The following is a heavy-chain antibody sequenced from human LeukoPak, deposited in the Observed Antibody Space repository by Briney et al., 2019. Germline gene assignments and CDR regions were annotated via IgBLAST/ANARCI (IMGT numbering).Heavy chain of an antibody. CDR3: ARDDEYSSSQFDY. Sequence: PGGSLRLSCAASGFTFSSYSMNWVRQAPGKGLEWVSSISSSSSYIYYADSVKGRFTISRDNAKNSLYLQMNSLRAEDTAVYYCARDDEYSSSQFDYWGQGTLVTVSS. J-gene: IGHJ4*02. D-gene: IGHD6-13*01. CDR1: GFTFSSYS. CDR2: ISSSSSYI. V-gene: IGHV3-21*01.